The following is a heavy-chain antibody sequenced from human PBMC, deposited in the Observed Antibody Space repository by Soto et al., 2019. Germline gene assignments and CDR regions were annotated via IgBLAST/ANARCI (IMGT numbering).Heavy chain of an antibody. D-gene: IGHD3-22*01. CDR1: GGSISSGDYY. CDR2: IYHSGNT. J-gene: IGHJ4*02. V-gene: IGHV4-30-4*01. Sequence: TLSLTCTVSGGSISSGDYYWSWIRQPPGKGLEWIGYIYHSGNTYYSPSLKSRVSISLDTSKNQFSLKLSSVTAADTAVYYCARGLSPVQYDSSGTVAGWGQGTLVTVSS. CDR3: ARGLSPVQYDSSGTVAG.